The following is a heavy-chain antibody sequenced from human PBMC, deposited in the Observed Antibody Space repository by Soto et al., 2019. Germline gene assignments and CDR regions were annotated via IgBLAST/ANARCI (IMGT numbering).Heavy chain of an antibody. CDR2: INYSGNT. J-gene: IGHJ3*01. D-gene: IGHD6-6*01. V-gene: IGHV4-31*02. Sequence: IRQHPGEGLAWIGYINYSGNTNYNPSLQSRVTISADVSKNQFSLRLTSVTAADPAVYYCGRDRTSSIFDV. CDR3: GRDRTSSIFDV.